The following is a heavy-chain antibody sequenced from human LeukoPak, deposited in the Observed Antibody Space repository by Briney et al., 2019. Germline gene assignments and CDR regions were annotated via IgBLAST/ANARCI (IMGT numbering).Heavy chain of an antibody. Sequence: SETLSLTCAVSGGSISSYYWSWIRQPPGKGLEWIGYIYYSGSTNYNPSLKSRVTISVDTSKNQFSLKLSSVTAADTALYHCARSVHDSSGYYFSPHDYWGQGTLVTVSS. V-gene: IGHV4-59*01. CDR2: IYYSGST. CDR1: GGSISSYY. D-gene: IGHD3-22*01. J-gene: IGHJ4*02. CDR3: ARSVHDSSGYYFSPHDY.